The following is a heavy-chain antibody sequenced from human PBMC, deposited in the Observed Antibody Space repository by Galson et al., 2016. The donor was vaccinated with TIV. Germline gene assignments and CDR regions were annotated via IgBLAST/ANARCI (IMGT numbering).Heavy chain of an antibody. V-gene: IGHV4-39*01. Sequence: SETLSLTCSVSGGSITRGLNFWAWIRQSPGKGLAWIGHVYYSGTTYYHPSLESRVTISVDTSKNQFSLSLTSVTAADTAIYYCVRGGPFSGYAEIRWFTDHFDYWSQGSLVTVSS. CDR3: VRGGPFSGYAEIRWFTDHFDY. CDR2: VYYSGTT. D-gene: IGHD6-25*01. J-gene: IGHJ4*02. CDR1: GGSITRGLNF.